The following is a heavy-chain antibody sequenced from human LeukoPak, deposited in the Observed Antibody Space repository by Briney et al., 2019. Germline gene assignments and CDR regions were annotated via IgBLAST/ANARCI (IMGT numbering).Heavy chain of an antibody. J-gene: IGHJ4*02. V-gene: IGHV3-48*03. CDR1: GFTFSSYE. CDR3: ARENLSSGWYSPFDY. Sequence: GGSLRLSCAASGFTFSSYEMNWVRQAPGKGLEWVSYISSSGSTIYYADSVKGRFTISRDNAKNSLYLQMNSLRAEDTAVYYCARENLSSGWYSPFDYWGQGTLVTVSS. CDR2: ISSSGSTI. D-gene: IGHD6-19*01.